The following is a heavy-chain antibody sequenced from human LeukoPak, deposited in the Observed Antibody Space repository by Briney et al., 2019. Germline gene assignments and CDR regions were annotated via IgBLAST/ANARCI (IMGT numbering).Heavy chain of an antibody. V-gene: IGHV3-13*01. CDR3: TRASSGLDY. CDR1: GFTFSAYD. D-gene: IGHD2-8*02. Sequence: PGGSLRLSCAASGFTFSAYDMHWVRQGPGKGLEWVSVVGSAGDTYYAGSVKGRFTISRENAKNSLYLQMNSLSAGDTAVYYCTRASSGLDYWGQGILVTVSS. J-gene: IGHJ4*02. CDR2: VGSAGDT.